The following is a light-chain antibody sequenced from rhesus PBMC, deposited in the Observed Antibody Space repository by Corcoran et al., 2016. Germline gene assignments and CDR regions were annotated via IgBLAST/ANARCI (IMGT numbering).Light chain of an antibody. Sequence: DIQMTQSPSSLSASVGDRVTITCRASQGISTYLNWYQQKPGKAPKRLIYAASSLESGVPSRFSGSGSGTDFTLTISSLQPEDFEPSYCLQYNSDPWTFGQGTKVEIK. J-gene: IGKJ1*01. CDR3: LQYNSDPWT. V-gene: IGKV1-43*02. CDR2: AAS. CDR1: QGISTY.